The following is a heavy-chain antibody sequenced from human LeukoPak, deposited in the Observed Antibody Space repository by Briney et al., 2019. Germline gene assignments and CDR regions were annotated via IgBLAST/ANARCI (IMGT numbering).Heavy chain of an antibody. CDR1: GFTFRSYS. CDR3: ARVDIVGATRDALDI. J-gene: IGHJ3*02. CDR2: ISSSSSYI. D-gene: IGHD1-26*01. Sequence: GGALRLFCAASGFTFRSYSMDWVRPAPGKGLEGVSSISSSSSYIYYADSVKGRFTISRDNAKNSLYLQMNSLRAEDTAVYYCARVDIVGATRDALDIWGQGTMVTVSS. V-gene: IGHV3-21*01.